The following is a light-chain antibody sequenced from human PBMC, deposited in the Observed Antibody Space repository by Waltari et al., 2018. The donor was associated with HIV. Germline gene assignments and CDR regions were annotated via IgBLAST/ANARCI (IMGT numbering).Light chain of an antibody. J-gene: IGLJ2*01. Sequence: QSALTQPASVSGSPGQSITISCTGTSSDVGGYNLVSWYQQHPGEAPKLMIYEVSQRPSGVAKRFSGSKGGNTATLTISGLQAEDEADYYCCAYAGSTTYVIFGGGTKLTVL. CDR1: SSDVGGYNL. CDR2: EVS. V-gene: IGLV2-23*02. CDR3: CAYAGSTTYVI.